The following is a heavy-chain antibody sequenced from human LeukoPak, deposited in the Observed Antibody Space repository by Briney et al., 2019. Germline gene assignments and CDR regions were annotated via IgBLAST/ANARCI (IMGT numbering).Heavy chain of an antibody. V-gene: IGHV4-34*01. CDR3: ATQRPYYYDSSGDS. J-gene: IGHJ4*02. Sequence: SETLSLTCAVYGGSFSGYYWSWIRQPPGKGLEWIGEINHSGSTNYNPSLKSRVTISVDTSKNQFSLKLSSVTAADTAVYYCATQRPYYYDSSGDSWGQGTLVTVSS. CDR2: INHSGST. CDR1: GGSFSGYY. D-gene: IGHD3-22*01.